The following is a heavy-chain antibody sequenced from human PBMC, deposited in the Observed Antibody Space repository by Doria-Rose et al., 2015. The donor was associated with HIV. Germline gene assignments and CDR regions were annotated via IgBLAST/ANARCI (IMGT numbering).Heavy chain of an antibody. CDR3: ARIKSSRWYHKYYFDF. Sequence: SGPVLVKPTETLTLTCTVSGGSLSSPGMGVSWIRQPPGKALEWLANIFSDDERSYKTSLTSRLTISRGTSKSQVVITMTDMDPADTATYYCARIKSSRWYHKYYFDFWGQGTLVIVSA. D-gene: IGHD6-13*01. CDR1: GGSLSSPGMG. CDR2: IFSDDER. V-gene: IGHV2-26*01. J-gene: IGHJ4*02.